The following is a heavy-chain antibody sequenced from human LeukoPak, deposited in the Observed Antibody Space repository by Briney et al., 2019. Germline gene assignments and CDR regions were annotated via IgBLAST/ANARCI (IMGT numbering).Heavy chain of an antibody. Sequence: GGSLSLSCAASGFTFSSYEMNWVRQAPGKGLEWLSYISSRGKTINYADSVKGRFTISRDNARTSLYLQMNSLRAEDTAVYYCVRLSGSYFDYWGQGTLVTVSS. CDR1: GFTFSSYE. D-gene: IGHD1-26*01. J-gene: IGHJ4*02. CDR3: VRLSGSYFDY. CDR2: ISSRGKTI. V-gene: IGHV3-48*03.